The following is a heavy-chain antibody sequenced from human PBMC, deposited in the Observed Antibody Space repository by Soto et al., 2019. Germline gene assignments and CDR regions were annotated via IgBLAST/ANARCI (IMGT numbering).Heavy chain of an antibody. D-gene: IGHD3-9*01. Sequence: QLQLEESGPGLVKSSETLSLTCSVSGDSISSSSYYWGWIRQSPGEGLEWIGNIHGNGGTQYNPSPSIRVIISVDTSAHQFSLRLTSVTAADRAVYYCASRYGPSEFDHWGQGSLVTVSS. CDR2: IHGNGGT. J-gene: IGHJ4*02. CDR1: GDSISSSSYY. V-gene: IGHV4-39*01. CDR3: ASRYGPSEFDH.